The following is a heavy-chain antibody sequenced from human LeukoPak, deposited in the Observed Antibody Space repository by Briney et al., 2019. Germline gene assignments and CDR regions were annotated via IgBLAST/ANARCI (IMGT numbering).Heavy chain of an antibody. D-gene: IGHD2-2*01. V-gene: IGHV4-34*01. CDR2: INHSGST. J-gene: IGHJ4*02. CDR3: ARTGPIVVVPAARVYYFDY. CDR1: GGSFSGYY. Sequence: PSETLSLTCAVYGGSFSGYYWSWIRQPPGKGLEWSGEINHSGSTNYNPSLKSRVTISVDTSKNQFSLKLSSVTAADTAVYYCARTGPIVVVPAARVYYFDYWGQGTLVTVSS.